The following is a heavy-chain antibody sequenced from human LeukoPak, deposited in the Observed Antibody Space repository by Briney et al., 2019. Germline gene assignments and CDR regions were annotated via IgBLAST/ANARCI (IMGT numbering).Heavy chain of an antibody. CDR2: ISYDGSNK. Sequence: GRSLRLSCAASGFTFSSYGMHWVRQAPGKGLEWVAVISYDGSNKYYADSVKGRFTISRDNSKNTLYLQMNSLRAEDTAVYYCASTTRPYYYDSSATGDAFDIWGQGTMVTVSS. J-gene: IGHJ3*02. D-gene: IGHD3-22*01. V-gene: IGHV3-30*03. CDR1: GFTFSSYG. CDR3: ASTTRPYYYDSSATGDAFDI.